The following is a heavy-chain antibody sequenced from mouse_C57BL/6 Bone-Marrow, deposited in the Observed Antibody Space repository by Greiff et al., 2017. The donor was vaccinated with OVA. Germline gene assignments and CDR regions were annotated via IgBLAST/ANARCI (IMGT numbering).Heavy chain of an antibody. CDR1: GYAFSSSW. V-gene: IGHV1-82*01. Sequence: QVQLQQSGPELVKPGASVKLSCKASGYAFSSSWMNWVKQRPGKGLEWIGRIYPGDGDTNYNGKFKGKATLTADKSSSTAYMQLSSLTSEDSAVYFCARSPLFAWFAYWGQGTLVTVSA. J-gene: IGHJ3*01. D-gene: IGHD6-5*01. CDR2: IYPGDGDT. CDR3: ARSPLFAWFAY.